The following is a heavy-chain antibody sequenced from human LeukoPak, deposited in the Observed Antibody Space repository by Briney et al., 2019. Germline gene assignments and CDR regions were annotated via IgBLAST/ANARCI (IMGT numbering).Heavy chain of an antibody. J-gene: IGHJ4*02. Sequence: SETLSLTCAVYGGSFSGYYWSWIRQHPGKGLEWIGYIYYSGSTYYNPSLKSRVTISVDTSKDQFSLKLSSVTAADTAVYYCARGIAVAGTWEIDYWGQGTLVTVSS. CDR1: GGSFSGYY. V-gene: IGHV4-31*11. D-gene: IGHD6-19*01. CDR2: IYYSGST. CDR3: ARGIAVAGTWEIDY.